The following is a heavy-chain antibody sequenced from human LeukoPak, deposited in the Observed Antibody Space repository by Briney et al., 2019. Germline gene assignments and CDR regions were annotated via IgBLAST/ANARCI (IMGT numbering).Heavy chain of an antibody. CDR3: ARHAPMGSGYYWHILDY. CDR2: FSHNVGT. Sequence: SETLSLTCTVSGGSISSSGYYWGWIRQSPGMGLEWIGSFSHNVGTYYNSSLRGRVTISVDTSKNQFSLQLNSVTAADTAIYYCARHAPMGSGYYWHILDYWGQGTLVPVPS. V-gene: IGHV4-39*01. J-gene: IGHJ4*02. CDR1: GGSISSSGYY. D-gene: IGHD3-3*01.